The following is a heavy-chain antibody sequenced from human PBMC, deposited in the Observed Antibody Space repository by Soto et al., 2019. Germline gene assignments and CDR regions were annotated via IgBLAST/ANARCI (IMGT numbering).Heavy chain of an antibody. J-gene: IGHJ5*02. CDR3: ASNYCNNGVCYGANWFDP. CDR2: IYHSGST. V-gene: IGHV4-4*02. D-gene: IGHD2-8*01. Sequence: PSETLSLTCAVSGGSISSSNWWSWVRQPPGKGLEWIGEIYHSGSTNYNPSLKSRVTISVDKSKNQFSLKLSSVTAADTAVYYCASNYCNNGVCYGANWFDPWGQGTLVTVSS. CDR1: GGSISSSNW.